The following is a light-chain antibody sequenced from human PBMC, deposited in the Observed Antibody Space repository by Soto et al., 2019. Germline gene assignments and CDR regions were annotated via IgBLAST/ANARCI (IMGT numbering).Light chain of an antibody. V-gene: IGKV3-20*01. CDR2: GAS. Sequence: EIVLTQSPGTLSLSPGERATLSCRASQSVSSSYLAWYQQKPGQAPRLLIYGASSRATGIPDRFSGSGSGTDFTLTISRLEPEDFAVYYCQQYGSSQWTFGQGTRWIP. CDR3: QQYGSSQWT. J-gene: IGKJ1*01. CDR1: QSVSSSY.